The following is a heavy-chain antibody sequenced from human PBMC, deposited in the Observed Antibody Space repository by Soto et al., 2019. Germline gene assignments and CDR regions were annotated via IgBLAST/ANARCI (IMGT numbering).Heavy chain of an antibody. D-gene: IGHD3-22*01. CDR1: GYTFTGYY. V-gene: IGHV1-2*02. CDR2: INPNSGGT. J-gene: IGHJ3*02. CDR3: ARLTMIPLRSPAAFDI. Sequence: GASVKVSCKASGYTFTGYYMHWVRQAPGQGLEWMGWINPNSGGTNYAQKFQGRVTMTRDTSISTAYMELSRLRSDDTAVYYCARLTMIPLRSPAAFDIWGQGTMVTVSS.